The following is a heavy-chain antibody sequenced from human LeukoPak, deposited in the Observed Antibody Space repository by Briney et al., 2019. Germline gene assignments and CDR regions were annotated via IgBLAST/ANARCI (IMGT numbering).Heavy chain of an antibody. CDR3: ARGLIQLWIFDY. CDR2: IIPIFDRA. Sequence: SVKVSCKASGGTFSDYAATWVRRAPGQGLEWMGGIIPIFDRANYAQKFQGRVTISTDESTSTAYMELSSLRAEDTAVYYCARGLIQLWIFDYWGQGTLVTVSS. J-gene: IGHJ4*02. V-gene: IGHV1-69*05. CDR1: GGTFSDYA. D-gene: IGHD5-18*01.